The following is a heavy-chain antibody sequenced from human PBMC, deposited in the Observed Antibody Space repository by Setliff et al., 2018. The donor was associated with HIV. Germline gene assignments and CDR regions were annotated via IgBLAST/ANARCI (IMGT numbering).Heavy chain of an antibody. V-gene: IGHV4-59*01. CDR1: GGSISTYY. Sequence: SETLSLTCTVSGGSISTYYWSWIRQPPGKGLEWIAYIYYSGSTNYNPSLKSRVTISVDTSKNQFSLRLSSVTAADTAVYYCARGRGVIKEKPFDEWGQGTLVTVSS. CDR2: IYYSGST. CDR3: ARGRGVIKEKPFDE. J-gene: IGHJ4*02. D-gene: IGHD3-10*01.